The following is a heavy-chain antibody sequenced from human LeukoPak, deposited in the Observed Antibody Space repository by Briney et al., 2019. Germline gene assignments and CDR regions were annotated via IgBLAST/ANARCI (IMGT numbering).Heavy chain of an antibody. Sequence: GASVKVSCKVSGYTLTELSMHWVRQAPGKGLEWMGGFDPEDGETIYAQKFPGRVTMTEDTSTDTAYMELSSLRSEDTAVYYCATPTTYYYDRAFDYWGQETLVTVSS. CDR2: FDPEDGET. CDR1: GYTLTELS. D-gene: IGHD3-22*01. V-gene: IGHV1-24*01. J-gene: IGHJ4*02. CDR3: ATPTTYYYDRAFDY.